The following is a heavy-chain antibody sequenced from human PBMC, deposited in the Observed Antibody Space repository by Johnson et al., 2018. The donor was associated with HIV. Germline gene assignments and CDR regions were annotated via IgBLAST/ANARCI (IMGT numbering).Heavy chain of an antibody. CDR2: ISYDGSNK. CDR1: GFTFSMYA. CDR3: GSFNDAFDI. J-gene: IGHJ3*02. V-gene: IGHV3-30*07. Sequence: QVQLVESGGGVVRPGGSLRLSCAASGFTFSMYAMHWVRQAPGKGLEWVAVISYDGSNKYYVDSVKGRFTISRDNAKNSLYLQMNSLRAEDTAVYYCGSFNDAFDIWGQGTMVTVSS.